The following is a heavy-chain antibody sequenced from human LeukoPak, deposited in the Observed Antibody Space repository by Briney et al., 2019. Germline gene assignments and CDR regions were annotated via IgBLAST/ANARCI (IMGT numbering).Heavy chain of an antibody. V-gene: IGHV4-34*01. J-gene: IGHJ5*02. CDR3: ARGGITIFGVVTLRGNWFDP. CDR2: INHSGST. D-gene: IGHD3-3*01. CDR1: GGSFSGYC. Sequence: SETLSLTCAVYGGSFSGYCWSWIRQPPGKGLEWIGEINHSGSTNYNPSLKSRVTISVDTSKNQFSLKLSSVTAADTAVYYCARGGITIFGVVTLRGNWFDPWGQGTLVTVSS.